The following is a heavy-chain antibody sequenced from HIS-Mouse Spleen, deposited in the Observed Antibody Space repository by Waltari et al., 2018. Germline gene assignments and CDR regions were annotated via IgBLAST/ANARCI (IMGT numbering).Heavy chain of an antibody. D-gene: IGHD6-13*01. CDR1: GCSIHSSSYY. Sequence: QLQLQESGPGLVKPSETLSLPCPVSGCSIHSSSYYSGGIRQPPGKGLEWIGSIYYSGSTYYNPSLKSRVTISVDTSKNQFSLKLSSVTAADTAVYYCAREIPYSSSWYDWYFDLWGRGTLVTVSS. CDR3: AREIPYSSSWYDWYFDL. V-gene: IGHV4-39*07. J-gene: IGHJ2*01. CDR2: IYYSGST.